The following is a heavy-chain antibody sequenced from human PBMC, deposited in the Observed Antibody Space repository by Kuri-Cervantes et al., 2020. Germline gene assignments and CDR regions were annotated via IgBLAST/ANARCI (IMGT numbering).Heavy chain of an antibody. CDR3: ARDADIWGSMPAFDI. CDR2: ISAYNGNT. V-gene: IGHV1-18*01. J-gene: IGHJ3*02. D-gene: IGHD3-16*01. Sequence: ASVKVSCKASGYTSTSYGISWVRQAPGQGLEWMGWISAYNGNTNYAQKLQGRVTMTTDTSTSTAYMELRSLRPDDTAVYYCARDADIWGSMPAFDIWGQGKMVTVSS. CDR1: GYTSTSYG.